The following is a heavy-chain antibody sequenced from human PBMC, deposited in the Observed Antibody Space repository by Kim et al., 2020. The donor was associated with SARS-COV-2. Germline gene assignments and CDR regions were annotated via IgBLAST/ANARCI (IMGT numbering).Heavy chain of an antibody. D-gene: IGHD3-3*02. V-gene: IGHV3-11*06. Sequence: SAAAVKGRFTISGDDAKSSLYLQMNSLRAEDTAVYYCASDLLGISIAAFDIWGLGTMVTVSS. J-gene: IGHJ3*02. CDR3: ASDLLGISIAAFDI.